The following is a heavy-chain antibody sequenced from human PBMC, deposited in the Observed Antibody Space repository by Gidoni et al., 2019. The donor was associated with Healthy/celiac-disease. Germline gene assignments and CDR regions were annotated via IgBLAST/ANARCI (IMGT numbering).Heavy chain of an antibody. CDR3: AREDYSNYIDY. V-gene: IGHV4-59*01. CDR2: IYYSGST. Sequence: QVQLQESGPGLVKPSETLSLTCTVSGGSISSYYWSWIRQPPGKGLEWIGYIYYSGSTNYNPSLKSRVTISVDTSKNQFSLKLSSVTAADTAVYYCAREDYSNYIDYWGQGTLVTVSS. D-gene: IGHD4-4*01. J-gene: IGHJ4*02. CDR1: GGSISSYY.